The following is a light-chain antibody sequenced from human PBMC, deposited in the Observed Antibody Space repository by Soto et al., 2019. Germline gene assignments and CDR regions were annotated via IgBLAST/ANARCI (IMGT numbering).Light chain of an antibody. CDR3: CSYAGSSTYV. CDR1: SSDVGGYNY. CDR2: EVS. J-gene: IGLJ1*01. Sequence: QAARTQPASVSGSPGQSITISCTGTSSDVGGYNYVSWYQQHPGKAPKLMIYEVSNRPSGVSNRFSGSKSGNTASLTISGLQAEDEADYYCCSYAGSSTYVFGTGTKVTVL. V-gene: IGLV2-23*02.